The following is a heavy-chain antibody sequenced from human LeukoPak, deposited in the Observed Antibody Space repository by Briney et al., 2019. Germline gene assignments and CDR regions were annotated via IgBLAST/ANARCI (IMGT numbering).Heavy chain of an antibody. CDR3: ARRAPGNFFDY. CDR2: IHYSGST. CDR1: GGSISTNSYY. D-gene: IGHD1-26*01. Sequence: SETLSLTCTVSGGSISTNSYYWAWIRQPPGKGLEWIASIHYSGSTYYNPSLRSRVTISGDTSNNHFSLRLGSVTAADTAVYYCARRAPGNFFDYWGQGTLVTVSP. V-gene: IGHV4-39*01. J-gene: IGHJ4*02.